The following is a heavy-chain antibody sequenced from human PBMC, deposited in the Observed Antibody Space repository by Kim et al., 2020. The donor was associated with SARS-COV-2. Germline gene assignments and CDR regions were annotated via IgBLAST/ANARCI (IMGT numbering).Heavy chain of an antibody. CDR3: ARERTMVRGVIDY. Sequence: YNPSLKSRVTISVDTSKNQFSLTLSSVTAADTAVYYCARERTMVRGVIDYWGQGTLVTVSS. D-gene: IGHD3-10*01. V-gene: IGHV4-39*07. J-gene: IGHJ4*02.